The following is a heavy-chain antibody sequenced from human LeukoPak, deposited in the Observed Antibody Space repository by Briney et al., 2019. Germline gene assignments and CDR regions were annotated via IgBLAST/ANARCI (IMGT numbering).Heavy chain of an antibody. CDR1: GFTFNEYY. J-gene: IGHJ4*02. Sequence: KAGGSLRLSCAGSGFTFNEYYMSWIRQAPGKGLEWVSYITSGGGTMYYADSVKGRFTFSRDNAKNSLYLQMNSLRAEDTAVYYCARDFAPRGYTFDIWGQGTLVTVSS. V-gene: IGHV3-11*04. CDR2: ITSGGGTM. CDR3: ARDFAPRGYTFDI. D-gene: IGHD5-12*01.